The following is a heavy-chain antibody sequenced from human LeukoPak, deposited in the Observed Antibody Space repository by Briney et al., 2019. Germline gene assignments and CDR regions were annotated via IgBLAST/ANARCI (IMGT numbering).Heavy chain of an antibody. V-gene: IGHV3-30-3*01. J-gene: IGHJ4*02. D-gene: IGHD5-18*01. CDR1: GYTFTGYY. CDR2: ISYDGSNK. CDR3: AREGGYSYGQQGDYFDY. Sequence: SCKASGYTFTGYYMHWVRQAPGKGLEWVAVISYDGSNKYYADPVKGRFTISRDNSKNTLYLQMNSLRAEDTAVYYCAREGGYSYGQQGDYFDYWGQGTLVTVSS.